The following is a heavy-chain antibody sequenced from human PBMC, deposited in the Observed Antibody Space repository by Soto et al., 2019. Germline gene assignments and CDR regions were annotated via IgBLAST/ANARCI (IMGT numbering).Heavy chain of an antibody. CDR1: GYSFTSYW. D-gene: IGHD3-3*01. V-gene: IGHV5-51*01. Sequence: PGESMKISCNVSGYSFTSYWIGWVRQMPGKGLEWMGIIYPGDSDTRYSPSFQGQVTISADKSISTAYLQWSSLKASDTAMYYCARVDYDFWSGDGAPLVHSNYWKVFWCQGTSV. CDR2: IYPGDSDT. J-gene: IGHJ6*02. CDR3: ARVDYDFWSGDGAPLVHSNYWKVF.